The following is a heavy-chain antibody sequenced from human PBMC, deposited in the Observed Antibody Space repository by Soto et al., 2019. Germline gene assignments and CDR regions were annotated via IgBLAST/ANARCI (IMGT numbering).Heavy chain of an antibody. Sequence: QVQLVQSGAEVKRPGSSVKVSCKTSGGTFTNYAMSWVRQAPGQGLEWMGGIIPIFGTANYAQRFQGRVTITADESTSTANMDLSSLTSEDTAVYYCARDSPMVRGVSYYYGMDVWGQGTTVTVSS. J-gene: IGHJ6*02. V-gene: IGHV1-69*12. CDR3: ARDSPMVRGVSYYYGMDV. CDR2: IIPIFGTA. D-gene: IGHD3-10*01. CDR1: GGTFTNYA.